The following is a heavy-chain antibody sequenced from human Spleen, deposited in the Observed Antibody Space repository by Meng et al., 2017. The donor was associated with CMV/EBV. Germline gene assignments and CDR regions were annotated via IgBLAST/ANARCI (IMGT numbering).Heavy chain of an antibody. Sequence: GESLKISCAASGFTFSSYWMSWARQAPGKGLEWVAKIKQDGSEKYYVDSVKGRFTISRDNAKNSLDLQMISLRVEDTAMYYCARVEVAGGFQPSYYLDYWGQGTLVTVSS. CDR1: GFTFSSYW. CDR3: ARVEVAGGFQPSYYLDY. J-gene: IGHJ4*02. CDR2: IKQDGSEK. V-gene: IGHV3-7*01. D-gene: IGHD2-8*01.